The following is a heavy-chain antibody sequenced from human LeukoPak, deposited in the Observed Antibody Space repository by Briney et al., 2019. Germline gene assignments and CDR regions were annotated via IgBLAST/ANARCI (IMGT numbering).Heavy chain of an antibody. CDR3: ASGVTAAEFDY. CDR1: GDSLTNYY. Sequence: SETLSLTCAVSGDSLTNYYWTWIRQPPGKGLEWIGYIYYSGSAKYNPSLKSRVSMSIDMSKKQISLKVTSVTAADTAVYYCASGVTAAEFDYWGQGTLVTVSS. CDR2: IYYSGSA. V-gene: IGHV4-59*08. J-gene: IGHJ4*02. D-gene: IGHD6-13*01.